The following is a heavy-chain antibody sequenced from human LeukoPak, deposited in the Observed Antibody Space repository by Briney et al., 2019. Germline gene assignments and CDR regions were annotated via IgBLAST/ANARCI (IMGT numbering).Heavy chain of an antibody. V-gene: IGHV5-51*01. J-gene: IGHJ4*02. CDR1: GYSFTSYW. D-gene: IGHD3-22*01. CDR3: ARLRDDNYCDSSGYYEN. Sequence: GESLKIPCKGSGYSFTSYWIGWARQMHGKGLEWMGIIYPGDSDTRYSSSFQGQVTISADKSISTSYLKWSSLKASDTAMYYCARLRDDNYCDSSGYYENWGRGTLITVSS. CDR2: IYPGDSDT.